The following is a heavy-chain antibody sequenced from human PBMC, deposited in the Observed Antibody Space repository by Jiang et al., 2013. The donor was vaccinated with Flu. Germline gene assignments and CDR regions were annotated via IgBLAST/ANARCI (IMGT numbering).Heavy chain of an antibody. CDR1: GGSVSSGSYY. CDR2: IYYSGST. V-gene: IGHV4-61*01. CDR3: ARGARGYSYG. Sequence: LLKPSETLSLTCNVSGGSVSSGSYYWTWIRQPPGKGLEWIGYIYYSGSTNYNPSLKSRVTISVDTSKNQFSLNLSSVTAADTAVYYCARGARGYSYGWGQGTLVTVSS. D-gene: IGHD5-18*01. J-gene: IGHJ4*02.